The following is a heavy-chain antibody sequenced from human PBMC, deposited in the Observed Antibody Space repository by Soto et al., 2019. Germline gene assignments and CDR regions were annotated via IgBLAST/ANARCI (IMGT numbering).Heavy chain of an antibody. J-gene: IGHJ5*02. D-gene: IGHD3-16*02. CDR1: GASISSGGFF. CDR2: IYDSGNT. CDR3: VREGGGFRRFDP. Sequence: QVQLQESGPGLVRTSQTLSLTCSVSGASISSGGFFWSWIRQLPGRGLEWIGYIYDSGNTYYNPSLKGRVAISVATSANRFSLRLNSTPAAATALYLCVREGGGFRRFDPWGQGILVTVSS. V-gene: IGHV4-30-4*01.